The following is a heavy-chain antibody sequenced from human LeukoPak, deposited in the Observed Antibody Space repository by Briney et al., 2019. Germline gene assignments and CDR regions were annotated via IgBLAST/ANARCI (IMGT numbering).Heavy chain of an antibody. V-gene: IGHV3-20*04. CDR3: ARDGGLYCSGGSCDDFDY. CDR1: GFTFDDYG. J-gene: IGHJ4*02. Sequence: GRSLRLSCATSGFTFDDYGMSWVRHAPGKVLEWVSGINWNGGSTGYADSVKGRLTISRDNAKKSLYLLVNSLRAEDTVLYYCARDGGLYCSGGSCDDFDYWGQGTLVTVSS. D-gene: IGHD2-15*01. CDR2: INWNGGST.